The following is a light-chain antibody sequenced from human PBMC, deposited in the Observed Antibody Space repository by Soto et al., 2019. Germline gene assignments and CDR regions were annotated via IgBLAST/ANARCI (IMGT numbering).Light chain of an antibody. J-gene: IGLJ2*01. CDR1: SSDVGGYNY. CDR3: SSYTSSSTLVV. Sequence: QSALTQPASVSGSPGQSITISCTGTSSDVGGYNYVSWYQQHPGKAPKLMIYDVSNRPSGVSNRFSGAKSGNTASLTISGLQAEDYDDYYCSSYTSSSTLVVFGGGTKVTVL. V-gene: IGLV2-14*01. CDR2: DVS.